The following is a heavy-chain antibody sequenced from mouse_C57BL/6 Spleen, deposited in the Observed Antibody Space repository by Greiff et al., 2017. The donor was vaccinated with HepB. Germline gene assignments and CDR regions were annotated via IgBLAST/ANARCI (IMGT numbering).Heavy chain of an antibody. V-gene: IGHV2-2*01. J-gene: IGHJ4*01. CDR3: ARGTRDAMDY. Sequence: QVQLQQSGPGLVQPSQSLSITCTVSGFSLTSYGVHWVRQSPGKGLEWLGVIWSGGSTDYNAAFISRLSISKDNSKSQVFFKMNSLQADDTAIYYCARGTRDAMDYWGQGTSVTVSS. D-gene: IGHD3-3*01. CDR2: IWSGGST. CDR1: GFSLTSYG.